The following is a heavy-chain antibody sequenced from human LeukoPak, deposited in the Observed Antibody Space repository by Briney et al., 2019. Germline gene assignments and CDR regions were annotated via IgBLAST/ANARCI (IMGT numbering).Heavy chain of an antibody. CDR1: GFTFSSYG. D-gene: IGHD5-12*01. CDR2: ISYDGSNK. J-gene: IGHJ4*02. Sequence: GRSLRLSCAASGFTFSSYGMHWVRQAPGKGLEWVAVISYDGSNKYYADSVKGRFTISRDNSKNTLYLQMNSLRAEDTAVYYCARDDGYDSNFDYWGQGTLVTVSS. CDR3: ARDDGYDSNFDY. V-gene: IGHV3-30*03.